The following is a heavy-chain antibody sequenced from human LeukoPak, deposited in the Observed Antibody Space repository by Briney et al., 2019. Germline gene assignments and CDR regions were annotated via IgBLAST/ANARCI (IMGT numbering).Heavy chain of an antibody. V-gene: IGHV4-34*01. CDR1: GGSFSGYY. J-gene: IGHJ4*02. CDR2: INHSGST. CDR3: ARHDVAVAATSFDY. D-gene: IGHD6-19*01. Sequence: TSETLSLTCAVYGGSFSGYYWSWIRQPPGKGLEWIGEINHSGSTNYNPSLKSRVTISVDTSKNQFSLKLSSVTAADTAVYYCARHDVAVAATSFDYWGQGTLVTVSS.